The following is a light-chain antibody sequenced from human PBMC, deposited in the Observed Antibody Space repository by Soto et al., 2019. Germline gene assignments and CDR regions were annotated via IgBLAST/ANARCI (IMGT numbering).Light chain of an antibody. V-gene: IGKV1-13*02. CDR3: QQFNSYPLT. CDR2: DAS. J-gene: IGKJ5*01. CDR1: QVISSA. Sequence: AIQLTQSPSSLSASVGDRVTITCRSSQVISSALAWHQQKPGKAPKLLIYDASGLKSGVPSRFSGSGSGTDFTLTISNLQPEDFATYYCQQFNSYPLTFGQGTRLEIK.